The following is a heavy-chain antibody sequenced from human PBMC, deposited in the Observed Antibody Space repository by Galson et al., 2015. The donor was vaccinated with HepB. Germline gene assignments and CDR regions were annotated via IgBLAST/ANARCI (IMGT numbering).Heavy chain of an antibody. D-gene: IGHD2-2*02. V-gene: IGHV1-18*04. J-gene: IGHJ6*02. CDR3: ARGGDCSSTSCYMWYYYGMDV. Sequence: SVKVSCKASGYTFTRYGISWVRQAPGQGLEWMGWISAYNGNTNYAQKLQGRVTMTTDTSTSTAYMELRSLRSDDTAVYYCARGGDCSSTSCYMWYYYGMDVWGQGTTVTVSS. CDR2: ISAYNGNT. CDR1: GYTFTRYG.